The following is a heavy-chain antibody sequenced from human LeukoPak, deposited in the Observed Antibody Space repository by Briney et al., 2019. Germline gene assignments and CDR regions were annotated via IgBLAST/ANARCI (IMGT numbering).Heavy chain of an antibody. V-gene: IGHV1-2*04. D-gene: IGHD6-19*01. CDR2: INPNSGGT. CDR3: ARDSGRAVAGDAFDI. Sequence: ASVKVSCKASGYTFTGYYMHWVRQAPGQGLEWMGWINPNSGGTNYAQKFQGWVTMTRDTSISTAYMELSRLRSDDTAVYYCARDSGRAVAGDAFDIWGQGTMVTVSS. J-gene: IGHJ3*02. CDR1: GYTFTGYY.